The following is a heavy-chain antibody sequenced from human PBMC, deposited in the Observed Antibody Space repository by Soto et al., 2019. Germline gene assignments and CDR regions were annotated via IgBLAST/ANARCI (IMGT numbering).Heavy chain of an antibody. CDR1: GDSITSTHW. CDR3: TTSQMGEYFDN. J-gene: IGHJ4*02. V-gene: IGHV4-4*02. D-gene: IGHD1-26*01. Sequence: QVFLEESGPGVVKPSGTLSVTCAVSGDSITSTHWWSWVRQPPGKGLELIGEIYYSGSINYSPSLKSRAVISADRSKNEFSLSLNSVTAADTAVDYCTTSQMGEYFDNWGQGTLVTVSS. CDR2: IYYSGSI.